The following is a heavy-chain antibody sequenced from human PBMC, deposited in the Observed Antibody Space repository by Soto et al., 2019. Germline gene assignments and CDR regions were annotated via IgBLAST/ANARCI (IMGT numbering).Heavy chain of an antibody. CDR1: GFTFSSYG. J-gene: IGHJ3*02. V-gene: IGHV3-23*01. CDR2: ISKSGTTT. CDR3: AKDGGRGYDAFDI. Sequence: LRLSCVASGFTFSSYGMNWVRQGPGKGLEWLSSISKSGTTTYYADSVKGRFTISRDNSKNTLYLQMSSLRGEDTAVYYCAKDGGRGYDAFDIWGQGTMVTVSS. D-gene: IGHD3-16*01.